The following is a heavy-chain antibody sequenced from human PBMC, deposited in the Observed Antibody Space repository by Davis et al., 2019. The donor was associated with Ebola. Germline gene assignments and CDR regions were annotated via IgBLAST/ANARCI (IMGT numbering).Heavy chain of an antibody. V-gene: IGHV4-61*05. CDR2: IYYSGST. CDR3: ARARMSGWYFFDS. J-gene: IGHJ4*02. Sequence: SETLSLTCTVSGDSISRSSYYWGWIRQPPGKGLEWIGYIYYSGSTNYNPSLKSRVTISVDTSKNQFSLKLSSGTAADTAVYYCARARMSGWYFFDSWGQGTLVTVSS. CDR1: GDSISRSSYY. D-gene: IGHD6-19*01.